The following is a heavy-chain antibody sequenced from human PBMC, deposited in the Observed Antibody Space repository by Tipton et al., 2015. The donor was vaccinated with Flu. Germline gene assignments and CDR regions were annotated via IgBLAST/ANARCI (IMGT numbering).Heavy chain of an antibody. D-gene: IGHD2-2*01. J-gene: IGHJ6*02. CDR3: ARGPQVPVWPYYYGMDV. CDR2: IYGGGTT. V-gene: IGHV3-53*01. Sequence: GSLRLSCAASGFTVTSSYMSWVRQAPGKGLEWVSVIYGGGTTDYADSVKGRFTISRDKSKNALYLQMSSLRAEDTAVYYCARGPQVPVWPYYYGMDVWGQVTTVTVSS. CDR1: GFTVTSSY.